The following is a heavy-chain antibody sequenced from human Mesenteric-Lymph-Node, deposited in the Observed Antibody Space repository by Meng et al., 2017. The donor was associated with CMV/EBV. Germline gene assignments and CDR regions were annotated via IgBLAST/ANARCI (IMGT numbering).Heavy chain of an antibody. CDR2: IWSDGSNK. J-gene: IGHJ6*02. CDR1: GFTFSSYG. Sequence: GESLKISCAASGFTFSSYGMHWVRQAPGKGLEWLAVIWSDGSNKYHADSVKGRFTISRDNTKDTLFLQMNSLRVEDTAVYYCAKDGSSQRDYGMDVWGQGTTVTVSS. CDR3: AKDGSSQRDYGMDV. D-gene: IGHD3-10*01. V-gene: IGHV3-33*03.